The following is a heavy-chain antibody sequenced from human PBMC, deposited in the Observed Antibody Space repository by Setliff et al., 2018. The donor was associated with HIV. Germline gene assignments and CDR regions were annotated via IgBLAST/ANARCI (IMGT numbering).Heavy chain of an antibody. CDR3: ARGDHRIISAAGSGWFDP. J-gene: IGHJ5*02. CDR1: GGSISSRSPYY. V-gene: IGHV4-39*01. CDR2: LSYSGST. D-gene: IGHD6-13*01. Sequence: PSATLSLTCTVSGGSISSRSPYYWGWIRQPPGRGLEWIGSLSYSGSTHYNPSLKSRVTISVDTANNQFFLKLTSVTAADTAVYYCARGDHRIISAAGSGWFDPWGQGTLVTVSS.